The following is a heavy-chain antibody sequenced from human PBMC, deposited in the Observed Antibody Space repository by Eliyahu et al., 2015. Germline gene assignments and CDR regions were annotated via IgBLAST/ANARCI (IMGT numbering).Heavy chain of an antibody. CDR2: IYYTGST. Sequence: QVQLQESGPGLVKPPETLSLTCXVSGGSVSSGRYXWSWIRQPPGKGLEWIGYIYYTGSTNYNPSLKSRVTISVDRSKNQFSLNLYSVTAADTAVYYCARGKGIGLGSYPYDWGQGTLVTVSS. J-gene: IGHJ4*02. CDR1: GGSVSSGRYX. CDR3: ARGKGIGLGSYPYD. D-gene: IGHD3-16*02. V-gene: IGHV4-61*01.